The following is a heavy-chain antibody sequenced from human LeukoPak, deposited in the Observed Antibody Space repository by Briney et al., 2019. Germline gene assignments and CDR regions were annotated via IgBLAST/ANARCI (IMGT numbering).Heavy chain of an antibody. CDR3: ARGDYSGSAGY. D-gene: IGHD1-26*01. CDR1: GGTFSSYT. J-gene: IGHJ4*02. V-gene: IGHV1-69*02. CDR2: IIPILGIA. Sequence: ASVRVSCKASGGTFSSYTISWVRQAPGQGLEWMGRIIPILGIANYAQKFQGRVTITADKSTSTAYMELSSLRSEDTAVYYCARGDYSGSAGYWGQGTLVTVSS.